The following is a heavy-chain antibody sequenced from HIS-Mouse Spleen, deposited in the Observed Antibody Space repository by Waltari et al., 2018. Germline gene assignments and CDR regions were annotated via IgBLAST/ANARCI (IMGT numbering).Heavy chain of an antibody. Sequence: VQLVKSGAEVKKPWGSVKVSCKTSGYTFTSYGISWVRPAPGQGLEWVGWVSAYNGNTNYAQKLQGRVTMTTDTSTSTAYMELRSLRSDDTSVYYCARDSVTHFDYWGQGTLVTVSS. J-gene: IGHJ4*02. D-gene: IGHD5-18*01. V-gene: IGHV1-18*01. CDR3: ARDSVTHFDY. CDR1: GYTFTSYG. CDR2: VSAYNGNT.